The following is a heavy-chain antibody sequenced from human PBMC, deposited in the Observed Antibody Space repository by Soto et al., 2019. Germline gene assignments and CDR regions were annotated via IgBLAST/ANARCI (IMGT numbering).Heavy chain of an antibody. J-gene: IGHJ4*02. D-gene: IGHD3-16*02. Sequence: ASVKVSCKASGYTFTSYGISWVRQAPGQGLEWMGWISAYNGNTNYAQKLQGRVTMTTDTSTSTAYMELRSLRSDDTAVYYCARRRLGELSPRRKPAYYFDYWGQGTLVTVSS. CDR2: ISAYNGNT. V-gene: IGHV1-18*01. CDR1: GYTFTSYG. CDR3: ARRRLGELSPRRKPAYYFDY.